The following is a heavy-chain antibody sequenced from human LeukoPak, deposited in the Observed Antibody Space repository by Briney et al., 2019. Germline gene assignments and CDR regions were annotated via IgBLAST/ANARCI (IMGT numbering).Heavy chain of an antibody. CDR2: ISYSGST. V-gene: IGHV4-30-4*08. Sequence: SLTLSLTCTVSGVSISSGDHYWSWIRQPPGKGLEWIGYISYSGSTYCNPSLKSRVTISLNRSKNQFSLKLGSVTAADTAVYYCARGELTMTGTFDYWGQGTLVTVSS. J-gene: IGHJ4*02. D-gene: IGHD1-7*01. CDR3: ARGELTMTGTFDY. CDR1: GVSISSGDHY.